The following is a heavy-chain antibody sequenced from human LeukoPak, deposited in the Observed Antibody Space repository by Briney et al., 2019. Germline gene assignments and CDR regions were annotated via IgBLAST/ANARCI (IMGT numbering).Heavy chain of an antibody. Sequence: PETLSLTCSVSGGSISGYYWSWVRQPAGKGLEWIGRIYTNGSTNYNPSLKSRVTMSVDTSKNQFSLKLSSVTAADTAVYYCAREYFYDSSAYLGAFDIWGQGTVVTVSS. CDR3: AREYFYDSSAYLGAFDI. J-gene: IGHJ3*02. CDR1: GGSISGYY. D-gene: IGHD3-22*01. V-gene: IGHV4-4*07. CDR2: IYTNGST.